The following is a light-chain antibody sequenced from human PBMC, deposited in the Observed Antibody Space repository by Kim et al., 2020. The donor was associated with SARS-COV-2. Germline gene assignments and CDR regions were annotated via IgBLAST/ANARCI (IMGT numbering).Light chain of an antibody. Sequence: SSELTQDPAVSVALGQTVRTTCQGGSLRSYYATWYQQKPRQAPLLVIFGRNNRPSGIPNRFSGSPSGNTASLTISGAQAEDEADFYCQSRDSGGNVVFGGGTKLTVL. J-gene: IGLJ2*01. CDR2: GRN. CDR1: SLRSYY. V-gene: IGLV3-19*01. CDR3: QSRDSGGNVV.